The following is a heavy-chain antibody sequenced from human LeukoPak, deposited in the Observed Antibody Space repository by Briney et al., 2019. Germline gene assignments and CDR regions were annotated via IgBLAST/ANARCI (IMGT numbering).Heavy chain of an antibody. Sequence: ASVKVSCKASGYTFTSYDINWVRQATGQGLEWMGWMNPNSGNTGYAQKIQGRVTITRNTSISTAYMELSSLRSEDTAVYYCARAATSGPGDYWGQGTLVTVSS. V-gene: IGHV1-8*03. J-gene: IGHJ4*02. D-gene: IGHD1-26*01. CDR3: ARAATSGPGDY. CDR2: MNPNSGNT. CDR1: GYTFTSYD.